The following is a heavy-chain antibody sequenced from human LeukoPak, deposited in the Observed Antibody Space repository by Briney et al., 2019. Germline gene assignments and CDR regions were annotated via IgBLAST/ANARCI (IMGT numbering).Heavy chain of an antibody. D-gene: IGHD3-10*01. CDR1: GFTFSSYS. CDR2: ISSSSSYI. J-gene: IGHJ3*02. CDR3: ARDHRITMVRGSIGAFDI. Sequence: PGGSLRLSCAASGFTFSSYSMNWVRQAPGKGLEWVSSISSSSSYIYYADSVKGRFTISRDNAKNSLYLQMNSLRAEDTAVYYCARDHRITMVRGSIGAFDIWGQGTMVTVSS. V-gene: IGHV3-21*01.